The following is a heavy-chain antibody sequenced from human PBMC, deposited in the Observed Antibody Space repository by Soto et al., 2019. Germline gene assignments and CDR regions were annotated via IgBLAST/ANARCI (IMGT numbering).Heavy chain of an antibody. CDR3: ARDKSPYSSGWHNRHFDY. V-gene: IGHV3-30-3*01. Sequence: QVQLVESGGGVVQPGRSLRLSCAASGFTFSSYAMHWVCQAPGKGLEWVAVISYDGSNKYYADSVKGRFTISRDNSRNTLYLQMNSLRAEDTAVYYCARDKSPYSSGWHNRHFDYWGQETLVTVSS. J-gene: IGHJ4*02. D-gene: IGHD6-19*01. CDR1: GFTFSSYA. CDR2: ISYDGSNK.